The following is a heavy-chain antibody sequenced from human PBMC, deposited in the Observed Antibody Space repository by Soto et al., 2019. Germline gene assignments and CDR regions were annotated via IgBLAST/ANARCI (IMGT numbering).Heavy chain of an antibody. CDR3: ARDIMGTNYYYYGMDV. J-gene: IGHJ6*02. CDR2: IYYSGST. CDR1: GGSISSGGYY. Sequence: TLSLTCAVSGGSISSGGYYWSWIRQPPGKGLEWIGYIYYSGSTNYNPSLKSRVTISVDTSKNQFSLKLSSVTAADTAVYYCARDIMGTNYYYYGMDVWGQGTTVTVSS. D-gene: IGHD2-8*01. V-gene: IGHV4-61*08.